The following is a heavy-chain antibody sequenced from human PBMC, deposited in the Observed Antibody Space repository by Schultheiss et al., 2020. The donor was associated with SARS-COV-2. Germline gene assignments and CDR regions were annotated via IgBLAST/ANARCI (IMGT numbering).Heavy chain of an antibody. V-gene: IGHV3-21*05. Sequence: GESLKISCAASGFTFSSYSMNWVRQAPGKGLEWVSYISSSGSYIYYADSVKGRFTISRDNAKNSLYLQMNSLRAEDTAVYYCARDPKGTVTTRWDYYYMDVWGKGTTVTVSS. CDR3: ARDPKGTVTTRWDYYYMDV. J-gene: IGHJ6*03. CDR1: GFTFSSYS. CDR2: ISSSGSYI. D-gene: IGHD4-11*01.